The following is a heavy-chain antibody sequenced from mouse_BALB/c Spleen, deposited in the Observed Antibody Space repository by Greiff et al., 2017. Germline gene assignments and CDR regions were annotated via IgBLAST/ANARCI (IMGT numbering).Heavy chain of an antibody. CDR1: GFTFSSFG. CDR2: ISSGSSTI. V-gene: IGHV5-17*02. D-gene: IGHD3-2*01. J-gene: IGHJ3*01. Sequence: EVQGVESGGGLVQPGGSRKLSCAASGFTFSSFGMHWVRQAPEKGLEWVAYISSGSSTIYYADTVKGRFTISRDNPKNTLFLQMTSLRSEDTAMYYCARDSSGYSFAYWGQGTLVTVSA. CDR3: ARDSSGYSFAY.